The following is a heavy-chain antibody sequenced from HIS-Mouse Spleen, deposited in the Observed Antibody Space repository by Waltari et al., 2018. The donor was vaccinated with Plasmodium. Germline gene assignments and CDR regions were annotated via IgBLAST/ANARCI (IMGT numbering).Heavy chain of an antibody. CDR2: ISYGGSNK. CDR3: AKDRRSSRWDVDY. J-gene: IGHJ4*02. V-gene: IGHV3-30*18. D-gene: IGHD6-13*01. CDR1: GFTFSSYG. Sequence: QVQLVESGGGVVQPGMCISLSCAASGFTFSSYGMNWVRQAPGKGLAGMAIISYGGSNKYSADPGTGRFTISRDNSKITLELQMHRLRAEDTAVYYCAKDRRSSRWDVDYWGQGTLGTVSS.